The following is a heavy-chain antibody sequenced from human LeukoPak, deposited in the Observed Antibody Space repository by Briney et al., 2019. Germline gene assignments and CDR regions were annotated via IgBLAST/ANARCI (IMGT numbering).Heavy chain of an antibody. J-gene: IGHJ4*02. CDR3: AKDQMPARPEH. V-gene: IGHV3-23*01. CDR1: GFTFSSSA. CDR2: IVGSGVTT. D-gene: IGHD6-6*01. Sequence: GGSLRLSCAASGFTFSSSAMSWVRQAPGKGLEWASSIVGSGVTTYYADSVKGRFAISRDNSKNTLYLQMTSLRAEDAAIYYCAKDQMPARPEHWGQGTLVIVSS.